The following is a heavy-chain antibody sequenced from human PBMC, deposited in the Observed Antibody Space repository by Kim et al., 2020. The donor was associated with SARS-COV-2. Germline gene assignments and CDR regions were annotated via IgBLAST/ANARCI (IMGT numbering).Heavy chain of an antibody. CDR2: IKSKTDGGTT. J-gene: IGHJ6*02. CDR3: TTTVATMWRYYYYGMDV. Sequence: GGSLRLSCAASGFTFSNAWMSWVRQAPGKGLEWVGRIKSKTDGGTTDYAAPVKCRFTISRDDSKNTLYLQMNSLKTEDTAVYYCTTTVATMWRYYYYGMDVCGQGTTVTVSS. D-gene: IGHD5-12*01. CDR1: GFTFSNAW. V-gene: IGHV3-15*01.